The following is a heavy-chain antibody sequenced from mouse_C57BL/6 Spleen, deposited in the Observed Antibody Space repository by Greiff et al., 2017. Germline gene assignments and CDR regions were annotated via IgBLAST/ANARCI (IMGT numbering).Heavy chain of an antibody. Sequence: QVQLQQSGAELVRPGASVKLSCKASGYTFTDYYINWVKQRPGQGLEWIARIYPGSGNTYYNEKFKGKATLTAEKSSSTAYMQLSSLTSEDSAVYFCATDPPYFDYWGQGTTLTVSS. CDR2: IYPGSGNT. V-gene: IGHV1-76*01. CDR3: ATDPPYFDY. CDR1: GYTFTDYY. J-gene: IGHJ2*01.